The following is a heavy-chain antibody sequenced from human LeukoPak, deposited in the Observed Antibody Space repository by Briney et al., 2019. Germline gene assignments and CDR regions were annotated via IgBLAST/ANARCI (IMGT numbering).Heavy chain of an antibody. D-gene: IGHD1-1*01. J-gene: IGHJ5*02. CDR3: AKIYDWNSNWFDP. Sequence: GGSLRLSCAASGFTFSNYGMSWVRQAPGKGLEWVSAITATSSSTYDADSVQGRFTISRDNSKNTLYLQMNSLRAEDTAVYYCAKIYDWNSNWFDPWGQGTLVTVSS. V-gene: IGHV3-23*01. CDR2: ITATSSST. CDR1: GFTFSNYG.